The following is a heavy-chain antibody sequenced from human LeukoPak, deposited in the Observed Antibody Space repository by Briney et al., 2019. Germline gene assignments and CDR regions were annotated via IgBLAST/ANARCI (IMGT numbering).Heavy chain of an antibody. Sequence: GASVKVSCKASGYTFTGYYMHWVRQAPGQGLEWMGWINPNSGGTNYAQKFQGRVTMTRDTSISTAYMELRSLRSDDTAVYYCASSGSYYSTSTFDIWGQGTMVTVSS. CDR3: ASSGSYYSTSTFDI. CDR2: INPNSGGT. J-gene: IGHJ3*02. V-gene: IGHV1-2*02. CDR1: GYTFTGYY. D-gene: IGHD3-10*01.